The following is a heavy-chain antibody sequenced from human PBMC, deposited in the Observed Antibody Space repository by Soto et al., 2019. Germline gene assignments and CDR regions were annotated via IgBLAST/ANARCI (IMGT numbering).Heavy chain of an antibody. V-gene: IGHV3-23*01. D-gene: IGHD4-17*01. CDR2: IIGIGDTA. Sequence: EVQLLEAGGGLVQPGEYLRLSCAASGFTFRNYGMSWVRQAPGKGLEWLSAIIGIGDTAYYADSVRGRFTISRDNSKNTLYLQLNDLGAEDTAIYYCAKDYDYGDSLPFDYWGQGTLVTVSS. CDR3: AKDYDYGDSLPFDY. J-gene: IGHJ4*02. CDR1: GFTFRNYG.